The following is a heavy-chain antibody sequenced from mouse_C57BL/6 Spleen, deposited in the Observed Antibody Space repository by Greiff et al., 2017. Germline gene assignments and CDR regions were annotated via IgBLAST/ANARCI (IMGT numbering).Heavy chain of an antibody. Sequence: QVQLKQPGAELVMPGASVKLSCKASGYTFTSYWMHWVKQRPGQGLEWIGEIDPSDSYTNYNQKFKGKSTLTVDKSSSTAYMQLSSLTSEDSAVYYCAGYYYGSRSWFAYWGQGTLVTVSA. V-gene: IGHV1-69*01. J-gene: IGHJ3*01. CDR1: GYTFTSYW. CDR3: AGYYYGSRSWFAY. D-gene: IGHD1-1*01. CDR2: IDPSDSYT.